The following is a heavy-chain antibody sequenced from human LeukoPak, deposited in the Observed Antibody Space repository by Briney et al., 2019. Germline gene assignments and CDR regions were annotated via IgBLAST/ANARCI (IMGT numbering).Heavy chain of an antibody. CDR1: GFTFSSYS. D-gene: IGHD5-18*01. CDR3: AREGRFDTAMVRYFDY. Sequence: GGSLRLSCAASGFTFSSYSMNWVRQAPGQGLEWVSSISSSSSYIYYADSVKGRFTISRDNAKNSLYLQMNSLRAEDTAVYYCAREGRFDTAMVRYFDYWGQGTLVTVSS. J-gene: IGHJ4*02. V-gene: IGHV3-21*01. CDR2: ISSSSSYI.